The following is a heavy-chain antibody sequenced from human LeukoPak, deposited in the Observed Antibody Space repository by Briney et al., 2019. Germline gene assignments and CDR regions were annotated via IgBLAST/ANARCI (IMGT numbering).Heavy chain of an antibody. Sequence: GGSLRLSCETAGFTFSSYVMHWVRRTPGKGLVWVSRISHDGFISYADSVKGRFTISRDNAKDTLILQMNSLRAEDTAVYYCARDWVYKIDYWGRGTLVTVSS. CDR3: ARDWVYKIDY. CDR2: ISHDGFI. J-gene: IGHJ4*02. D-gene: IGHD5-24*01. CDR1: GFTFSSYV. V-gene: IGHV3-74*01.